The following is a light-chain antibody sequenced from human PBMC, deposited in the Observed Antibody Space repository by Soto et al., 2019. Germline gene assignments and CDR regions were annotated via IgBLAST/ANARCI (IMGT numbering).Light chain of an antibody. CDR3: GAWDDSLSVVL. Sequence: QSVLTQPPSVSAAPGQKVTISCSGSSANIGSNYVSWYQHLPGTAPKLVIYDSDRRPSEIPDRFSGSKSGTSATLDITGLQTGDEDDYYCGAWDDSLSVVLFGGGTKLTVL. V-gene: IGLV1-51*01. J-gene: IGLJ2*01. CDR2: DSD. CDR1: SANIGSNY.